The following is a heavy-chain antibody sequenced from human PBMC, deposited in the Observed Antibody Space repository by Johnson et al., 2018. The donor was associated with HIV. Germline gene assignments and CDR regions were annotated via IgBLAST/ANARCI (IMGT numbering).Heavy chain of an antibody. CDR3: ARSVGYYDSSGYYYVDAFDI. CDR2: INWNGGRT. Sequence: VQLVESGGGVVRPGGSLRLSCAASGFTFDDYGMSWVRQAPGKGLEWVSGINWNGGRTGYADAVTGRFTISRDNAKNSLYLQMNSLRAEDTALYYCARSVGYYDSSGYYYVDAFDIWGQGTMVTVSS. V-gene: IGHV3-20*04. CDR1: GFTFDDYG. J-gene: IGHJ3*02. D-gene: IGHD3-22*01.